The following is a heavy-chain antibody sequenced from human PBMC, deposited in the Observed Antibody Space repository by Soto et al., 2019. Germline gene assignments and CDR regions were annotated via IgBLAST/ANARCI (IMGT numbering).Heavy chain of an antibody. V-gene: IGHV6-1*01. CDR2: TYYRSKWYN. CDR3: AHAEGIAAAGTFDY. D-gene: IGHD6-13*01. J-gene: IGHJ4*02. CDR1: GDSVSSNSAA. Sequence: PSQTLSLTCAISGDSVSSNSAAWDWIRQSPSRGLEWLGRTYYRSKWYNDYAVSVKSRITINPDTSKNQFSLQLNSVTPEDTAVYYCAHAEGIAAAGTFDYWGQGTLVTVSS.